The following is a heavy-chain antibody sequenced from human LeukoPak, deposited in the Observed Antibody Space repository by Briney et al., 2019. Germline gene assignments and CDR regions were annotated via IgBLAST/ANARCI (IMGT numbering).Heavy chain of an antibody. V-gene: IGHV1-18*01. CDR3: ARGSFGVLRFLEWSGTLDY. CDR2: ISAYNGNT. CDR1: GYTFTSYG. Sequence: GASVKVSCKASGYTFTSYGISWVRQAPGQGLEWMGWISAYNGNTNYAQKLQGRVTMTTDTSTSTAYMELRSLRSDDTAVYYCARGSFGVLRFLEWSGTLDYWGQGTLVTDSS. J-gene: IGHJ4*02. D-gene: IGHD3-3*01.